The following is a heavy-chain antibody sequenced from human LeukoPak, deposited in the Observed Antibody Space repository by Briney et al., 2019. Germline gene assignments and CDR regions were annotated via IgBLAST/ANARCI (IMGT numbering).Heavy chain of an antibody. J-gene: IGHJ4*02. CDR3: AEDYYDSSGPFDY. CDR2: ISYDGSNK. V-gene: IGHV3-30*18. D-gene: IGHD3-22*01. CDR1: GFTFSSYG. Sequence: GGSLRLSCAASGFTFSSYGMHWVRQAPGKGLEWVAVISYDGSNKYYADSVKGRFTISRDNSKNTLYLQMNSLRAEDTAVYYCAEDYYDSSGPFDYWGQGTLVTVSS.